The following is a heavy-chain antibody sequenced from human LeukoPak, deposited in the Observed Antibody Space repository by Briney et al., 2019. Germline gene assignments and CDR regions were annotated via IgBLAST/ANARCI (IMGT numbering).Heavy chain of an antibody. CDR1: GHSIKSEYY. J-gene: IGHJ4*02. V-gene: IGHV4-38-2*02. Sequence: SETLSLTCTVSGHSIKSEYYWGWIRQPPGKGLEWIGSIFNTGNTFYSPSLKSRVTISVDTSKNQFSLRVNSVAAADTAMYFCARVAQVGPIYFDSWGQGTLVSVSS. D-gene: IGHD1-26*01. CDR2: IFNTGNT. CDR3: ARVAQVGPIYFDS.